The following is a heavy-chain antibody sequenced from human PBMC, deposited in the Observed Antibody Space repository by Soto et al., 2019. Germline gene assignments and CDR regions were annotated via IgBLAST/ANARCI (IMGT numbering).Heavy chain of an antibody. CDR1: GGSFSGYY. D-gene: IGHD6-13*01. J-gene: IGHJ4*02. CDR3: ARTYSSSWSPFDY. V-gene: IGHV4-34*01. CDR2: INHSGST. Sequence: QVQLQQWGAGLLKPSETLSLICAVYGGSFSGYYWSWIRQPPGKGLEWIGEINHSGSTNYNPSLKSRVTISVDTSKNQFSLKLSSVTAADTAVYYCARTYSSSWSPFDYWGQGTLVTVSS.